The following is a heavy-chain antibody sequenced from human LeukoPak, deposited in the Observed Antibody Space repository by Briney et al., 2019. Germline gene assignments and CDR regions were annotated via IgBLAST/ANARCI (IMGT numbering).Heavy chain of an antibody. CDR1: GFTFSSYW. J-gene: IGHJ5*02. V-gene: IGHV3-7*01. CDR3: ARDRGVGASMGGAWFEP. Sequence: GGSLRLSCAASGFTFSSYWMSWVRQAPGKGLEWVANIKQDGSEKYYVDSVKGRFTISRDNAKNSLYLQMNSLRPDDTAVYYCARDRGVGASMGGAWFEPWGQGTVVTVSS. D-gene: IGHD1-26*01. CDR2: IKQDGSEK.